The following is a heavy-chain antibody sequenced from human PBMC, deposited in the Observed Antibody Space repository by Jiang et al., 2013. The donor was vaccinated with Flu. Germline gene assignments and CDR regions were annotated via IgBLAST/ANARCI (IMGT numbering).Heavy chain of an antibody. CDR1: GGSISNGNYY. CDR3: ARMDGHDYDFFDY. D-gene: IGHD3-22*01. CDR2: IAYTGST. J-gene: IGHJ4*02. V-gene: IGHV4-31*03. Sequence: GPGLVKPSQTPSLTCTVSGGSISNGNYYWSWIRQHPGKGLEWAGYIAYTGSTYYNPSLESRITISRDTSKDQFSLKLSSVTAADTAVYYCARMDGHDYDFFDYWGQGTLVTVSS.